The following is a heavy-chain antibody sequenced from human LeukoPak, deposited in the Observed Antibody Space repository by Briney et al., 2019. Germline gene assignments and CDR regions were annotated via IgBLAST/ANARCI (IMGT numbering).Heavy chain of an antibody. CDR1: GFTFSSYG. CDR3: VGVAPYGDYEDY. D-gene: IGHD4-17*01. V-gene: IGHV3-33*01. J-gene: IGHJ4*02. Sequence: GRSLRLSCAASGFTFSSYGMHWVRQAPGKGLEWVAVIWYDGSNKYYADSVKGRFTISRDNSKNTLYLQMNSLRAEDTAGYYCVGVAPYGDYEDYWGQGTLVIVSS. CDR2: IWYDGSNK.